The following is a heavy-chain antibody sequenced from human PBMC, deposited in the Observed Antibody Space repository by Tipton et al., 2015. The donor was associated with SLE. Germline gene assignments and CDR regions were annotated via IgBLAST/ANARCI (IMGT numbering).Heavy chain of an antibody. D-gene: IGHD2-15*01. Sequence: SLRLSCTVSGGSISSNTWWNWVRQPPGMGLEWIGEIHHRGTTNYNPSLKSRVTISVDKSKSQFSLKLSSVTAADTAVYYCARRGSGELVVVVAATGALDYWGQGTLVTVSS. CDR3: ARRGSGELVVVVAATGALDY. V-gene: IGHV4-4*02. CDR2: IHHRGTT. J-gene: IGHJ1*01. CDR1: GGSISSNTW.